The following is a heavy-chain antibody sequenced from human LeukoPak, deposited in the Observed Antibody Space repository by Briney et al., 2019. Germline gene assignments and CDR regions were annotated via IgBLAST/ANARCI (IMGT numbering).Heavy chain of an antibody. V-gene: IGHV3-21*01. J-gene: IGHJ4*02. CDR1: GFTFSSYS. CDR3: ARGGTTVTTLSDY. D-gene: IGHD4-17*01. CDR2: ISSSSSYI. Sequence: GGSLRLSCAASGFTFSSYSMNWVRQAPGKGLEWVSSISSSSSYIYYADSVKGRFTTSRDNAKNSLYLQMNSLRAEDTAVYYCARGGTTVTTLSDYWGQGTLVTVSS.